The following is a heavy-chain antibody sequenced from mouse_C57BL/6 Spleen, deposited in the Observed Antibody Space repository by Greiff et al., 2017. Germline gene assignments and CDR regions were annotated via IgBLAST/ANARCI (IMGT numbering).Heavy chain of an antibody. CDR2: ISDGGSYT. J-gene: IGHJ4*01. D-gene: IGHD4-1*01. Sequence: EVHLVESGGGLVKPGGSLKLSCAASGFTFSSYAMSWVRQTPEKRLEWVATISDGGSYTYYPDNVKGRFTISRDNAKNNLYLQMSHLKSEDTAMYYCARDRSNWENAMDYWGQGTSVTVSS. V-gene: IGHV5-4*01. CDR3: ARDRSNWENAMDY. CDR1: GFTFSSYA.